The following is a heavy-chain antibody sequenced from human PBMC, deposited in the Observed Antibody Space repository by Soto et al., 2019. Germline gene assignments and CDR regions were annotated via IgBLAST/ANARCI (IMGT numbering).Heavy chain of an antibody. D-gene: IGHD5-12*01. Sequence: GGSLRLSCAASGFTFSSYSMNWVRQAPGKGLEWVSSISSSSSYMYYADSVKGRFTISRDNAKNSLYLQMNSLRAEDTAVYYCAREGGYGKEDYWGQGTLVTVSS. CDR1: GFTFSSYS. CDR2: ISSSSSYM. V-gene: IGHV3-21*01. CDR3: AREGGYGKEDY. J-gene: IGHJ4*02.